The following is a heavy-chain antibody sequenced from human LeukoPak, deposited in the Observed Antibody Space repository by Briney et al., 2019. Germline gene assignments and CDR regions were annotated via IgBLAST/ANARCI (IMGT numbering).Heavy chain of an antibody. J-gene: IGHJ3*02. Sequence: GGSLRLSCAASGFTFSSYGMHWVRQAPGKGLEWVAFIRYDGSNKYYADSVKGRFTISRDNSKNTLYLQMNSLRAEDTAVYYCAKGTIAAAGTPHDAFDIWGQGTMVTVSS. D-gene: IGHD6-13*01. CDR1: GFTFSSYG. V-gene: IGHV3-30*02. CDR2: IRYDGSNK. CDR3: AKGTIAAAGTPHDAFDI.